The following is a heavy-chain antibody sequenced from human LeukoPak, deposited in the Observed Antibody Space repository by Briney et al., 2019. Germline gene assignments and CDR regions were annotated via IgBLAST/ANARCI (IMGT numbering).Heavy chain of an antibody. V-gene: IGHV4-39*01. CDR3: ARWDDFWSGYYKNNWFDP. CDR2: IYYSGST. J-gene: IGHJ5*02. CDR1: GGSISSSSYY. Sequence: SETLSLTCTVSGGSISSSSYYWGWIRQPPGKGLEWIGSIYYSGSTYYNPSLKSRVTISVDTSKNQFSLKLSSVTAADTAVYYCARWDDFWSGYYKNNWFDPWGQGTLVTVSS. D-gene: IGHD3-3*01.